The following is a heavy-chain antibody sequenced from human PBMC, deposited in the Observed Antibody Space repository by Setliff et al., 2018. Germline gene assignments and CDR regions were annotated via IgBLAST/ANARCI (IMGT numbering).Heavy chain of an antibody. CDR2: IFLQDSDT. V-gene: IGHV5-51*01. CDR3: ARRGWGSSSGDCYSPKGCYYYYMDV. J-gene: IGHJ6*03. Sequence: KVSCKTSGFRFTNFGFGWVRQMPGKGLEWVGAIFLQDSDTKYSPSFEGQVTISAARTSRVAYTAYLQWGSLKASDSAMYYCARRGWGSSSGDCYSPKGCYYYYMDVWGKGTTVTVSS. D-gene: IGHD2-21*02. CDR1: GFRFTNFG.